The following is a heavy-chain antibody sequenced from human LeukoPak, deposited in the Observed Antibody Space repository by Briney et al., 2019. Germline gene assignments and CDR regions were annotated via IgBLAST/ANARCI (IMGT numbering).Heavy chain of an antibody. V-gene: IGHV3-30-3*01. CDR2: ISYDGSNK. Sequence: GGSLRLSCEGSGLIFSNHWMSWVRQAPGKGLEWVAVISYDGSNKYYADSVKGRFTLSRDNSKNTLYLQMNSLTVEDTAVYYCARDPMVRGVIATLDNWGQGTLVTVSS. J-gene: IGHJ4*02. CDR1: GLIFSNHW. D-gene: IGHD3-10*01. CDR3: ARDPMVRGVIATLDN.